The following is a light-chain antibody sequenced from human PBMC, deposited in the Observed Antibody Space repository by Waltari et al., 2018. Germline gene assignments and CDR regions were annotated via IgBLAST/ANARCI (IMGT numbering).Light chain of an antibody. CDR2: DVS. CDR1: SHAAGVYNY. V-gene: IGLV2-14*03. Sequence: QSALTQPASVSGSPGQSITISCTGTSHAAGVYNYVSWYQHLPGKAPKLIIYDVSRWPSGVSNRFSGSKSGNTASLTISGLQAEDEADYYCSSYTNTNTIVFGGGTKVTVL. J-gene: IGLJ2*01. CDR3: SSYTNTNTIV.